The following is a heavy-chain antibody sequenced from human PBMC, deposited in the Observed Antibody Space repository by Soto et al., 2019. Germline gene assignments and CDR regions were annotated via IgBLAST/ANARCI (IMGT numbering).Heavy chain of an antibody. V-gene: IGHV1-8*01. CDR1: GYTFTSYD. J-gene: IGHJ6*02. D-gene: IGHD3-10*01. CDR3: ARGRGTYYYGSGSPPHYYYYGMDV. CDR2: MNPNSGNT. Sequence: ASVKVSCKASGYTFTSYDINWVRQATGQGLEWMGWMNPNSGNTGYAQKFQGRVTMTRNNSISTAYMELSSLRSEDTAVYYCARGRGTYYYGSGSPPHYYYYGMDVWGQGTTVTVSS.